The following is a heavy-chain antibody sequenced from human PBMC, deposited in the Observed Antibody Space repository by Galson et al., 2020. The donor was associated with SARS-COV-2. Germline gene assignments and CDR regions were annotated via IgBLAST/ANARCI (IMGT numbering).Heavy chain of an antibody. D-gene: IGHD3-10*02. V-gene: IGHV3-23*01. J-gene: IGHJ1*01. CDR2: VNGTGFGP. CDR1: GFNFRLYA. Sequence: GESLKIPRAAPGFNFRLYAMTWVRPAPGRGPQWVASVNGTGFGPLYPDPVKGRFTISRDHSKNTLQLQMNSLRAEDTAIYYCAKDYYNVWRVTYFATEYFQEWGQGTLVTVSS. CDR3: AKDYYNVWRVTYFATEYFQE.